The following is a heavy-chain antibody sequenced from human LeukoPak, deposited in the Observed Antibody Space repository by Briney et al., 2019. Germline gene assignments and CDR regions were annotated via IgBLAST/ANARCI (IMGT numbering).Heavy chain of an antibody. J-gene: IGHJ4*02. CDR1: GFTFSSYS. Sequence: PGGSLRLSCAASGFTFSSYSMNWVRQAPGKGLEWASSISSSSSYIYYADSVKGRFTISRENSKKTLDLQMNSLRVDDTAVYYCTRGSGYRRVSMSGWSHFDYWGQGTLVIVSS. CDR2: ISSSSSYI. V-gene: IGHV3-21*01. CDR3: TRGSGYRRVSMSGWSHFDY. D-gene: IGHD6-19*01.